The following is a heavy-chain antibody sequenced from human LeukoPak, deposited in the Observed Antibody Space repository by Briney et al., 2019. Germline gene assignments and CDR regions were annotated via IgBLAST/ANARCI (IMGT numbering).Heavy chain of an antibody. D-gene: IGHD6-19*01. CDR3: AKEWGIAVAGPGGY. J-gene: IGHJ4*02. Sequence: GGSLRLSCAASGFTFSDYYMSWIRQAPGKGLEWVSYISSSGSTIYYADSVKGRFTISRDNSKNTLYLQMNSLRAEDTAVHYCAKEWGIAVAGPGGYWGQGTLVTVSS. CDR2: ISSSGSTI. CDR1: GFTFSDYY. V-gene: IGHV3-11*01.